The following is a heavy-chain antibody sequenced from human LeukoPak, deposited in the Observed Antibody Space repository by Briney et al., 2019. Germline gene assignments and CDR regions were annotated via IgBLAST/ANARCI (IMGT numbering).Heavy chain of an antibody. V-gene: IGHV3-23*01. CDR1: GFTFSSYA. Sequence: GGSLRLSCAASGFTFSSYAMSWVRQAPGKGLEWVSAISGSGGSTYYADSVKGRFTISRDNSKSTLYLQMNSLRAEDTAVYYCAKDQDIVVVVAADYWGQGTLVTVSS. CDR2: ISGSGGST. CDR3: AKDQDIVVVVAADY. J-gene: IGHJ4*02. D-gene: IGHD2-15*01.